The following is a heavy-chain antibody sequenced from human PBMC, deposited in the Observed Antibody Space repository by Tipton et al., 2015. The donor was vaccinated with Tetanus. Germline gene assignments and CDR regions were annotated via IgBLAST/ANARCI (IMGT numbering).Heavy chain of an antibody. Sequence: SLRLSCTASGFTFSNYAMNWVRQAPGKGLEWVSGITGSGHISGSEGTTYYADSVEGRFTISRDNSKYTLYLQMNSLRAEDTAVYYCAKDRGSRALWYFDLWGRGTRVFVSS. CDR1: GFTFSNYA. J-gene: IGHJ2*01. V-gene: IGHV3-23*01. CDR2: ITGSGHISGSEGTT. D-gene: IGHD3-10*01. CDR3: AKDRGSRALWYFDL.